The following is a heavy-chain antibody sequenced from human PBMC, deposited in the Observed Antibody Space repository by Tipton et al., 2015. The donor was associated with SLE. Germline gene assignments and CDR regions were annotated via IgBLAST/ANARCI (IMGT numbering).Heavy chain of an antibody. CDR3: GRGGPPNAIDI. Sequence: SLRLSCEASGFTFSSYWMHWVRQGPGKGLVWVSGINREGSDTRYGDSAKGRFTISRDNAKNTLYLQMHSLRVDDTAVYYCGRGGPPNAIDIWGRGTTVSVXS. V-gene: IGHV3-74*01. J-gene: IGHJ3*02. CDR2: INREGSDT. CDR1: GFTFSSYW.